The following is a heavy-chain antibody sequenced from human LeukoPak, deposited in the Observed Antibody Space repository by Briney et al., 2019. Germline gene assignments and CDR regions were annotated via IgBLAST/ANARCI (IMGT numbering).Heavy chain of an antibody. Sequence: GGSLRLSCAASGFTFSSYAMSWVRQAPGKGLEWVGRIKSKTDGGTTDYAAPVKGRFTISRDDSKNTLYLQMNSLKTEDTAVYYCTTGPRYSSSWYSTYDAFDIWGQGTMVTVSS. CDR1: GFTFSSYA. J-gene: IGHJ3*02. CDR2: IKSKTDGGTT. V-gene: IGHV3-15*01. CDR3: TTGPRYSSSWYSTYDAFDI. D-gene: IGHD6-13*01.